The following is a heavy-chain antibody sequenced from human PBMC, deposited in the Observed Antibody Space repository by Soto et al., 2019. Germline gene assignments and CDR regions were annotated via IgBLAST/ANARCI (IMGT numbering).Heavy chain of an antibody. Sequence: QMQLVQSGPEVKKPGTSVKVSCKASGFTFTNSAVQWVRQARGQRLEWIGWIVVGSGNTNYAQRFQESVTITRDMSTSTAYMELSSLRSEDTAVYYCAADNIADGEWGQGTLVTVSS. CDR2: IVVGSGNT. D-gene: IGHD4-17*01. CDR3: AADNIADGE. J-gene: IGHJ4*02. CDR1: GFTFTNSA. V-gene: IGHV1-58*01.